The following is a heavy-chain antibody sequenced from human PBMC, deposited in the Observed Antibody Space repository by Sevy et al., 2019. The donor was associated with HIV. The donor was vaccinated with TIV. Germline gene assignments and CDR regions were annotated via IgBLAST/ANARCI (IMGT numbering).Heavy chain of an antibody. CDR1: GGSISSYY. J-gene: IGHJ4*02. V-gene: IGHV4-4*07. D-gene: IGHD6-13*01. Sequence: SETLSLTCTVSGGSISSYYWSWIRQPAGKGLEWIGLIYTSGSTNYNPSLKSRVTMSVDTSKNQFSLKLSSVTAADTAVYYCARDKSGVYSSSWYGSFDYWGQGTLVTVSS. CDR2: IYTSGST. CDR3: ARDKSGVYSSSWYGSFDY.